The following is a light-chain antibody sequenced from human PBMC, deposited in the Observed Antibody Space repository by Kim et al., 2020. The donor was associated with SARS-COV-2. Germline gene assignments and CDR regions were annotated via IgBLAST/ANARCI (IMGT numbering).Light chain of an antibody. CDR3: NSRDSSGNHAV. CDR1: SLRSYY. V-gene: IGLV3-19*01. Sequence: SSELTQDPAVSVALGQTVRITCQGDSLRSYYASFYQQKPGQAPVLVIYGKNNRPSGIPDRFSGSSSGNTASLTITGAQAEDEADYYCNSRDSSGNHAVFG. J-gene: IGLJ3*02. CDR2: GKN.